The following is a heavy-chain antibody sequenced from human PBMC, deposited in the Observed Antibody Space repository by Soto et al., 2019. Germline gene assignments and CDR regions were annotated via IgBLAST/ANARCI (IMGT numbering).Heavy chain of an antibody. V-gene: IGHV3-48*01. CDR3: ARDALVPSLRYFDWPKVNHYYYYMDV. CDR1: GFTFSSYS. D-gene: IGHD3-9*01. J-gene: IGHJ6*03. CDR2: ISSSSSTI. Sequence: GGSLRLSCAASGFTFSSYSMNWVRQAPGKGLEWVSYISSSSSTIYYADSVKGRFTISRDNAKNSLYLQMNSLRAEDTAVYYCARDALVPSLRYFDWPKVNHYYYYMDVWGKGTTVTVSS.